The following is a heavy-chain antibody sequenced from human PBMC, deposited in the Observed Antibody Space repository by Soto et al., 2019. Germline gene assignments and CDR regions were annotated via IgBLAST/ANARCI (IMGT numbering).Heavy chain of an antibody. Sequence: QVQLVQSGAEVKKPGSSVKVSCKASGGTFSSYTISWVRQAPGQGLEWMGRFIPILGIANYAQKFQGRVTXXAXKXXSTAYMELSSVGSEDTAVYYCARGPGVTMVRGEDYWGQGTLVTVSS. V-gene: IGHV1-69*02. D-gene: IGHD3-10*01. CDR3: ARGPGVTMVRGEDY. J-gene: IGHJ4*02. CDR2: FIPILGIA. CDR1: GGTFSSYT.